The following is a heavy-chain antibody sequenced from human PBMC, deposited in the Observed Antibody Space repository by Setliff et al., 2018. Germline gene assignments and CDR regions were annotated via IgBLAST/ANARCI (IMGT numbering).Heavy chain of an antibody. CDR2: FHPYSGHT. CDR1: GYTFNNYF. CDR3: ARDPFRNYDTAPVWFDP. J-gene: IGHJ5*02. D-gene: IGHD3-22*01. V-gene: IGHV1-2*06. Sequence: ASVKVSCKASGYTFNNYFLHWVRQAPGQGLEWMGRFHPYSGHTNYAQNFQGRVTMTMDASITTAYMELRSLRSDDTAVYYCARDPFRNYDTAPVWFDPWGQGTLVTVSS.